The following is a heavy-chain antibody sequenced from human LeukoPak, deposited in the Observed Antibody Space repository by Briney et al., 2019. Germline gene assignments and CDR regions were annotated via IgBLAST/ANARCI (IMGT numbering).Heavy chain of an antibody. V-gene: IGHV1-2*02. J-gene: IGHJ4*02. D-gene: IGHD6-19*01. CDR2: ISPSSGGT. CDR1: GYTFTGYY. CDR3: ARAGYSSGLLFDY. Sequence: GASVKVSCKASGYTFTGYYMHWVRQAPGQGLEWMGWISPSSGGTNYAQKFQGRVTMTRDTSISTAYMELSRLRSDDTAVYYCARAGYSSGLLFDYWGQGTLVTVSS.